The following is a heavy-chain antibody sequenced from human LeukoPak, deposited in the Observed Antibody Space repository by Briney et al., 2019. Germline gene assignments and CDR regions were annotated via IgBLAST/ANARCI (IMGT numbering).Heavy chain of an antibody. D-gene: IGHD2-2*01. Sequence: GASVKVSCKASGYTFTSYDINWVRQATGQGLEWMGWMNPNSGNTGYAQKFQGRVTMTRNTSISTAYMELSSRRSEDTAVYYCARVGPAAGDAFDIWGQGTMVTVSS. J-gene: IGHJ3*02. CDR1: GYTFTSYD. CDR3: ARVGPAAGDAFDI. CDR2: MNPNSGNT. V-gene: IGHV1-8*01.